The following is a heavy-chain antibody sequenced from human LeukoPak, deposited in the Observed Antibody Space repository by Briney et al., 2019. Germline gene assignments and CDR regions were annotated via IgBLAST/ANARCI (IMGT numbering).Heavy chain of an antibody. V-gene: IGHV3-15*01. CDR2: IKSKTDGGTT. D-gene: IGHD2-21*02. Sequence: PGGSLRLSCAASGFTFSNAWMSWVRQAPGKGLEWVGRIKSKTDGGTTDYAAPVKGRFTISRDDSKNTLYLQMNSLKTEDTAVYYCTTDGLVGGDCYFDYWGQGTLVTVSS. CDR1: GFTFSNAW. J-gene: IGHJ4*02. CDR3: TTDGLVGGDCYFDY.